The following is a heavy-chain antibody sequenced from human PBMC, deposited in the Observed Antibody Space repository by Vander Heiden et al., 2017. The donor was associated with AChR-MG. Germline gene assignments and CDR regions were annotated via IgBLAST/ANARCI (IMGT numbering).Heavy chain of an antibody. CDR2: ISAGGDAT. CDR1: GFTFITYA. Sequence: EVQLLESGGGLVQPGGSLRLSCAASGFTFITYAMTWVRQAPGKGLEWVSSISAGGDATYYADSVKGRFTISRDNSKNTLYLQMSSLRAEDTAVYYCAKDRYGAYPNYYFDSWGQGTLVTVSS. D-gene: IGHD4-17*01. J-gene: IGHJ4*02. CDR3: AKDRYGAYPNYYFDS. V-gene: IGHV3-23*01.